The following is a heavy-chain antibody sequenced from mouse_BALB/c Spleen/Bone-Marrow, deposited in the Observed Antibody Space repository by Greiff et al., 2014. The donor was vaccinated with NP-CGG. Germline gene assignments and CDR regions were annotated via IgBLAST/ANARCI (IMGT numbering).Heavy chain of an antibody. CDR2: IYPGDGET. J-gene: IGHJ4*01. V-gene: IGHV1-87*01. Sequence: QVQLQQSGAELARPGASVKLSCKASGYTLTSYWMQWVKQRPGQGLEWIGAIYPGDGETRYTQKFKGKATLTADKSSSTAYMQLSSLASEDSAVYYCARTTMITTGGYYAMDYWGQGTSVTVSS. D-gene: IGHD2-4*01. CDR1: GYTLTSYW. CDR3: ARTTMITTGGYYAMDY.